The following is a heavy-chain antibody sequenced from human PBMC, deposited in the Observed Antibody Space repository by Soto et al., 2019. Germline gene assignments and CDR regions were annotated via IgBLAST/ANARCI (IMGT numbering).Heavy chain of an antibody. CDR2: MNKDGSSI. Sequence: EVQLEESGGALVQPGGSLRLSCAASGFIFSNFWMSWARQAPGKGLEWVAKMNKDGSSISYVDSVRGRFTISRDNAKNSLFLQMNILRAGDTAVYYCASADSVRNWFAPWGQGTLVTVSS. CDR3: ASADSVRNWFAP. D-gene: IGHD4-4*01. V-gene: IGHV3-7*01. CDR1: GFIFSNFW. J-gene: IGHJ5*02.